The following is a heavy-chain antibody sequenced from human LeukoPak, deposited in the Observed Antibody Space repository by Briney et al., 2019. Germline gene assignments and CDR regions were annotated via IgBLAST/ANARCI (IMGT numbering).Heavy chain of an antibody. D-gene: IGHD3-10*01. CDR1: GYSISSGHY. CDR3: ARDLAYYAPGSYCGWFDP. V-gene: IGHV4-38-2*02. Sequence: SETLSLTCTVSGYSISSGHYWGWIRQPPGKGLEWIGSIYHSGSTYYNPSLKSRVTISVDTSKNQFSLKLNSVTAADTAVYYCARDLAYYAPGSYCGWFDPWGQGTLVTVSS. J-gene: IGHJ5*02. CDR2: IYHSGST.